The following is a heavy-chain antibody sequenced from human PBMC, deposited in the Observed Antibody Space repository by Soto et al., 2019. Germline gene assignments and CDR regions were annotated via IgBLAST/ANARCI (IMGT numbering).Heavy chain of an antibody. V-gene: IGHV3-48*01. Sequence: EVQLVESGGGLVQPGGPLRLSCAASGFTFSTHAMYWVRQALGKGLEWVSYISASGHTTYYADFVEGRFTVSRDNDKDSMSLQMNSLRAEDTAVYYCLNGDYYVGQGTLVTVSS. J-gene: IGHJ4*02. CDR3: LNGDYY. CDR1: GFTFSTHA. D-gene: IGHD4-17*01. CDR2: ISASGHTT.